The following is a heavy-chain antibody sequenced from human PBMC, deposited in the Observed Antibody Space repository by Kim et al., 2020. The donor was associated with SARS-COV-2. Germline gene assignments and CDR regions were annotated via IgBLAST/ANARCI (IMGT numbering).Heavy chain of an antibody. D-gene: IGHD3-3*01. CDR1: GYTFTSYG. Sequence: ASVKVSCKASGYTFTSYGISWVRQAPGQGLEWMGWISAYNGNTNYAQKLQGRVTMTTDTSTSTAYMELRSLRSDDTAVYYCARDHIGPYDFWSGSNFDYWGQGTLVTVSS. CDR3: ARDHIGPYDFWSGSNFDY. CDR2: ISAYNGNT. V-gene: IGHV1-18*04. J-gene: IGHJ4*02.